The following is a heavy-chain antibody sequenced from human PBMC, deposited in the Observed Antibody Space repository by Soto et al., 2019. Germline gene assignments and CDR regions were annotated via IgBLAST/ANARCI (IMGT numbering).Heavy chain of an antibody. J-gene: IGHJ4*02. D-gene: IGHD3-22*01. CDR3: AGTYDPTDY. CDR1: GISFSDYH. Sequence: EEQFMESGGGLVKPGGSLRLSCAASGISFSDYHMNWVRQAPGKGLEWVASITPSGRFINYADSVEGRFIISRDNTKNSLCLQMNSLRGEDTAVYYCAGTYDPTDYWGQGTLVTVSS. V-gene: IGHV3-21*01. CDR2: ITPSGRFI.